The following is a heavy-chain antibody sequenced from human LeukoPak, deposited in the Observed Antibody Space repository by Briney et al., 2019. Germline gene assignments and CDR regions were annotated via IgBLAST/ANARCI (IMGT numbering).Heavy chain of an antibody. Sequence: ASVKVSCKASGGTFSSYAISWVRQAPGQGLEWMGRIIPILGIANYAQKFQGRVTITADKSTSTAYMELSSLRSEDTAVYYCAREKPGVAGTKDAFDIWGQGTMVTVSS. CDR3: AREKPGVAGTKDAFDI. CDR1: GGTFSSYA. D-gene: IGHD6-19*01. J-gene: IGHJ3*02. CDR2: IIPILGIA. V-gene: IGHV1-69*04.